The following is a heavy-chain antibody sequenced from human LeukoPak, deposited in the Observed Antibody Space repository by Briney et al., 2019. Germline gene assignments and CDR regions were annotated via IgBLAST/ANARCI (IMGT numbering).Heavy chain of an antibody. CDR2: ISWNTNSV. D-gene: IGHD6-13*01. J-gene: IGHJ4*02. Sequence: GGSLRLSCAASGFRFADFAMHWVRQAPGKGLEWVSGISWNTNSVGYGDSVKGRFTISRDNAKNSLYLQMNSLRAEDTAVYYCARFSRSSSGYWGQGSLVTVSS. CDR3: ARFSRSSSGY. CDR1: GFRFADFA. V-gene: IGHV3-9*01.